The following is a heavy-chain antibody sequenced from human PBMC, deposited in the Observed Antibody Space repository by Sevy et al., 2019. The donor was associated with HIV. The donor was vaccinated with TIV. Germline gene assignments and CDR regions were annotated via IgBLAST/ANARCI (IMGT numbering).Heavy chain of an antibody. V-gene: IGHV3-21*01. CDR1: GFTFRSYS. CDR3: ARPTSGLSEYEPLDNARFYGMDV. CDR2: ITSSSSFI. D-gene: IGHD1-20*01. J-gene: IGHJ6*02. Sequence: GGSLRLSCAASGFTFRSYSMNWVRQAPGRGLEWVSSITSSSSFIFYADSVKGRFTISRDNAKNSLFLQMNSLRAEDTAVYYCARPTSGLSEYEPLDNARFYGMDVWGLGTTVTVSS.